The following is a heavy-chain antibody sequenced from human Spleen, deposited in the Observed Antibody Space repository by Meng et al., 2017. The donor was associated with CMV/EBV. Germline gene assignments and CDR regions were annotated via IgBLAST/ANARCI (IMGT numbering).Heavy chain of an antibody. Sequence: GESLKISCAASGFTVSSTYMTWVRQAPGKRLKWVSVIVSGGVTYYADSVKGRFTISRDNPKNSLYLQMNSLRAEDTALYYCAKDQRYSSSYLFDYWGQGTLVTVSS. CDR1: GFTVSSTY. V-gene: IGHV3-53*05. CDR3: AKDQRYSSSYLFDY. J-gene: IGHJ4*02. CDR2: IVSGGVT. D-gene: IGHD6-13*01.